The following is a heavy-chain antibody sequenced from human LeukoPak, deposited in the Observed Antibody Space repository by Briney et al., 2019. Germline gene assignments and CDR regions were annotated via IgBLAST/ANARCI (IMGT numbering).Heavy chain of an antibody. CDR2: IYYSGST. CDR3: ASSLSTSQWFDP. D-gene: IGHD2-2*01. V-gene: IGHV4-59*08. Sequence: SETLSLTCTVSGGSITSYFWSWIRQSPGKGLEWIGYIYYSGSTNYNPSLKSRVTISVDTSKNQFSLKLSSVTAADTAVYYCASSLSTSQWFDPWGQGTLVTVSS. J-gene: IGHJ5*02. CDR1: GGSITSYF.